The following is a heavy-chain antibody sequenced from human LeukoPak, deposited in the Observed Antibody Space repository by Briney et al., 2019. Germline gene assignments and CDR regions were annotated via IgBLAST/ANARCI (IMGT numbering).Heavy chain of an antibody. J-gene: IGHJ6*02. CDR2: INHSGST. D-gene: IGHD6-6*01. V-gene: IGHV4-34*01. Sequence: SETLSLTCAVYGGSFSGYYWSWIRRPPGTGVEWFGEINHSGSTNYNPSLKSRVTISVDTSKNQFSLKLSSVTAADTAVYYCASPGAPVRRIAARPNYYYGMDVWGQGTTATVSS. CDR1: GGSFSGYY. CDR3: ASPGAPVRRIAARPNYYYGMDV.